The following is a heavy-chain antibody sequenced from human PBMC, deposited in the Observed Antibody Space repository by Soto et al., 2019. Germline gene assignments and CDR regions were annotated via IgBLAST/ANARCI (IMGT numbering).Heavy chain of an antibody. D-gene: IGHD2-2*03. CDR2: INHRGRT. J-gene: IGHJ5*02. Sequence: SVTLSLTRAVCGGSLRGYYCTRIRPAPGKGLEWIGAINHRGRTYNPPLQSRGTMSVDTSKKSFSLKLSSVTAADTALYYCARDGFCTSTNCRMSSWFDTWGQGTLVPVSS. CDR3: ARDGFCTSTNCRMSSWFDT. V-gene: IGHV4-34*01. CDR1: GGSLRGYY.